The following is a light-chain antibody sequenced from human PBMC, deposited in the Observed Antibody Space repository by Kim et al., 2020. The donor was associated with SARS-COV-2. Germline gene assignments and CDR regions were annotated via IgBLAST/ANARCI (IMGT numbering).Light chain of an antibody. CDR1: SSNIGSNY. CDR2: SNN. V-gene: IGLV1-47*02. J-gene: IGLJ2*01. Sequence: ELTQPPSASGTPGQRVTISCSGSSSNIGSNYVYWYQQLPGTAPKLLIYSNNQRPSGVPDRFSGSKSGTSASLAISGLRSEDEADYYCAAWDDSLSGPLVFGGGTKLTVL. CDR3: AAWDDSLSGPLV.